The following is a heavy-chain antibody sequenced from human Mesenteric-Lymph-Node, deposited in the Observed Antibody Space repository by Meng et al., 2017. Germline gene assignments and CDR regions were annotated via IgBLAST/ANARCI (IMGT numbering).Heavy chain of an antibody. CDR2: IYWDDDK. Sequence: TLSLTCTVSGGSISSGGYYWSWIRQHPGKALEWLALIYWDDDKRYSPSLKSRLTITKDTSKNQVVLTMTNMDPVDTAKYYCAHKASDGDPRLSAFDIWGQGTMVTVS. J-gene: IGHJ3*02. CDR1: GGSISSGGYY. V-gene: IGHV2-5*08. CDR3: AHKASDGDPRLSAFDI. D-gene: IGHD4-17*01.